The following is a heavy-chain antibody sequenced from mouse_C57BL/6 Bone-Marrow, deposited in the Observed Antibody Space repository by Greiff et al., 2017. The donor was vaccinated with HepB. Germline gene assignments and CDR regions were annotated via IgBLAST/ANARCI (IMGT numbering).Heavy chain of an antibody. CDR3: ARDGNGFAY. V-gene: IGHV1-50*01. CDR2: IDPSDSYT. Sequence: VQLKQPGAELVKPGASVKLSCKASGYTFTSYWMQWVKQRPGQGLEWIGEIDPSDSYTNYNQKFKGKATLTVDTSSSTAYMQLSSLTSEDSAVYYCARDGNGFAYWGQGTLVTVSA. D-gene: IGHD1-1*01. CDR1: GYTFTSYW. J-gene: IGHJ3*01.